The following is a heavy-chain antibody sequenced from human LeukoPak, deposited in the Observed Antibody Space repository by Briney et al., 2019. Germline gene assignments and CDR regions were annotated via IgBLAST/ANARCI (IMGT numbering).Heavy chain of an antibody. D-gene: IGHD6-19*01. CDR2: INHSGST. Sequence: KPSETLSLTCAVYGGSFNGYYWSWIRQPPGKGLEWIGEINHSGSTNYNPSLKSRVTISVDTSKNQFSLKLSSVTAADTAVYYCARGHGVVAVAGAADSVFYFDYWGQGTLVTVSS. J-gene: IGHJ4*02. CDR3: ARGHGVVAVAGAADSVFYFDY. V-gene: IGHV4-34*01. CDR1: GGSFNGYY.